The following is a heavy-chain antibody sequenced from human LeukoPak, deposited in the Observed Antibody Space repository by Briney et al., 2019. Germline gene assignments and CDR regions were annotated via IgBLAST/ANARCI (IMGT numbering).Heavy chain of an antibody. V-gene: IGHV2-5*02. CDR1: GFSLSTSGVG. CDR3: AHRPGSSGGYEDWFDP. J-gene: IGHJ5*02. Sequence: ESGPTLVKPTQTLTLTCTFSGFSLSTSGVGVGWIRQPPGKALEWLALIYWDDDKRYSPSLKSRLTITKDTSKNQVVLTMTNMDPVATATYYCAHRPGSSGGYEDWFDPWGQGTLVTVSS. CDR2: IYWDDDK. D-gene: IGHD5-12*01.